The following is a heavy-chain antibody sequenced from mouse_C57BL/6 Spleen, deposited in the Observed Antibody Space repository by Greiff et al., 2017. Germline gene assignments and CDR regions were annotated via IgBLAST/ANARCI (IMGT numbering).Heavy chain of an antibody. CDR2: LGPGSGST. V-gene: IGHV1-77*01. Sequence: VQLQESGAELVKPGASVKISCKASGYTFTDYYINWVKQRPGQGLEWIGKLGPGSGSTYYNEKFKGKATLTADKSSSTAYMQLSSLTSEDSAVYFCARSGLITTVVATPFAYWGQGTLFTVSA. J-gene: IGHJ3*01. CDR1: GYTFTDYY. CDR3: ARSGLITTVVATPFAY. D-gene: IGHD1-1*01.